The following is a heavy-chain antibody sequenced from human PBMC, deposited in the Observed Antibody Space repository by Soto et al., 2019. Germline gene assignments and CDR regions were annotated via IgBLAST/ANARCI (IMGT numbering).Heavy chain of an antibody. CDR1: GFTFDDYA. Sequence: GGSLRLSCAASGFTFDDYAMHWVRQAPGKGLEWVSGISWNSGSIGYADSVNGLLTVSRDNAKNSLYLQMNSLRAEDTALYYCAKETGYSSGWYPDCGQGTLVTV. V-gene: IGHV3-9*01. CDR2: ISWNSGSI. CDR3: AKETGYSSGWYPD. D-gene: IGHD6-19*01. J-gene: IGHJ4*02.